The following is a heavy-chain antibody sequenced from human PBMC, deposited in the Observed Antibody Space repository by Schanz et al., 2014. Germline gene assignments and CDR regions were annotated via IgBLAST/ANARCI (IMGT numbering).Heavy chain of an antibody. Sequence: EVQLVESGGGFVQPGGSLGLSCVVSGFTVSSDHMNWVRQAPGKGLEWVSSISSSGSYIYYADSVKGRFSISRDNAKNSLFLQMNRLRAEDTALYYCAIIGVMVAVAGTRADYWGQGTLVTVSS. CDR2: ISSSGSYI. V-gene: IGHV3-21*01. D-gene: IGHD6-19*01. J-gene: IGHJ4*02. CDR1: GFTVSSDH. CDR3: AIIGVMVAVAGTRADY.